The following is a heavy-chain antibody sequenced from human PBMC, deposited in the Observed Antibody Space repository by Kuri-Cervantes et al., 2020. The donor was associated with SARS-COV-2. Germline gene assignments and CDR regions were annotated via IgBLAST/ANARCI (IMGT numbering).Heavy chain of an antibody. D-gene: IGHD4-23*01. CDR2: ILYNGNT. CDR1: RGSIDRSPYY. V-gene: IGHV4-39*01. J-gene: IGHJ4*02. Sequence: SETLSLTCTVSRGSIDRSPYYWGWIRQPPGKGLEWIGSILYNGNTHYKASLNSRVTISVDTSKNQFSLKLSSVTAADTAIYYCARLTSTVVTHYFDYWGQGTLVTVSS. CDR3: ARLTSTVVTHYFDY.